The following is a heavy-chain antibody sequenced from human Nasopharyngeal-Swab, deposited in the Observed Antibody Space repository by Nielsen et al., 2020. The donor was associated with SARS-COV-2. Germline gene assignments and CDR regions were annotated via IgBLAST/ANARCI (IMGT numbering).Heavy chain of an antibody. CDR2: IYPRYYDT. J-gene: IGHJ6*02. Sequence: KVSCKGSGYTFTTYWIGWVRQMPGNGLEWMGIIYPRYYDTRYSQSFQGQVTISADKSISTAYLQWSSLKASDPAMYYCVRPEGVATSFKYYFQYGMDVWGQGTMVTVPS. CDR1: GYTFTTYW. D-gene: IGHD5-12*01. V-gene: IGHV5-51*01. CDR3: VRPEGVATSFKYYFQYGMDV.